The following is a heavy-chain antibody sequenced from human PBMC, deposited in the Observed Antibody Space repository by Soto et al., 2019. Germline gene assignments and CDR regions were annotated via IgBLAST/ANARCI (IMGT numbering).Heavy chain of an antibody. D-gene: IGHD3-10*01. V-gene: IGHV4-31*01. CDR2: VFNTAPT. J-gene: IGHJ4*02. CDR1: VGSFRSAGFY. Sequence: QVQLQESGPSLVKPSQTLSLNCSSSVGSFRSAGFYWGWMRQVPGRGLVWIGHVFNTAPTRYSLPLRTLLTMSIDASATLFARKLSSVPAADTAIYYCGRGFYGSGGPDVWGPGNMVTVSS. CDR3: GRGFYGSGGPDV.